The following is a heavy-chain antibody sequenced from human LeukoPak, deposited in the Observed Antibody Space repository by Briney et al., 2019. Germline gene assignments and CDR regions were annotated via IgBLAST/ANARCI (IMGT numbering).Heavy chain of an antibody. CDR3: ARVLPKPSYYYYYMDV. J-gene: IGHJ6*03. CDR2: IYYSGST. Sequence: PSETLSLTCTVSGGSISNYYWNWIRQPPGKGLEWIGFIYYSGSTYYNPSLKSRVTISVDTSKNQFSLKLSSVTAADTAVYYCARVLPKPSYYYYYMDVWGKGTTVTVSS. V-gene: IGHV4-59*12. CDR1: GGSISNYY.